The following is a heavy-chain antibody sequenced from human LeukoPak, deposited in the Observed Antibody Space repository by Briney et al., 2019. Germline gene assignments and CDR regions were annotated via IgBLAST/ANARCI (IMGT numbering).Heavy chain of an antibody. Sequence: GRSLRLSCAASGFTFSSYGMHWVRQAPGKGLEWVAVISYDGINEYYADSVKGRFTISRDNSKNTLYLQMNSLRAEDTAVYYCARDLTYYFDSSDYGGAFDIWGQGTMVTVSS. D-gene: IGHD3-22*01. CDR1: GFTFSSYG. V-gene: IGHV3-30*03. CDR3: ARDLTYYFDSSDYGGAFDI. J-gene: IGHJ3*02. CDR2: ISYDGINE.